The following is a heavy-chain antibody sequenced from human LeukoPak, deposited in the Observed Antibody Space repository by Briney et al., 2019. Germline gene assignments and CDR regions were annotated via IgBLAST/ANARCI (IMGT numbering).Heavy chain of an antibody. CDR3: ARGFKMVRGVIITYFDY. D-gene: IGHD3-10*01. V-gene: IGHV3-20*04. CDR1: GFTFDDYG. Sequence: GGSLRLSCAASGFTFDDYGMSWVRQAPGKGLEWVSGINWNGGSTGYADSVKGRFTISRDNAKNSLYLQMNSLRAEDTALYYCARGFKMVRGVIITYFDYWGQGSLVTVSS. CDR2: INWNGGST. J-gene: IGHJ4*02.